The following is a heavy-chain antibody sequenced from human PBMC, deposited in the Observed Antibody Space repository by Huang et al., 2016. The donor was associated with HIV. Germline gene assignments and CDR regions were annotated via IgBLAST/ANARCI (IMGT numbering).Heavy chain of an antibody. CDR3: ATYDIKTQDAFDV. CDR1: GDSISSSAFC. D-gene: IGHD3-22*01. J-gene: IGHJ3*01. V-gene: IGHV4-30-4*08. Sequence: QVQLQESGPGLIKPSESLSLTCTVSGDSISSSAFCWSWIRQPPGKGLEWIGYMYSSGRPYSTPSLQSRVTISLDTSKNQFSLQLTSVTAADTAVYFCATYDIKTQDAFDVWGHGTMVTVSS. CDR2: MYSSGRP.